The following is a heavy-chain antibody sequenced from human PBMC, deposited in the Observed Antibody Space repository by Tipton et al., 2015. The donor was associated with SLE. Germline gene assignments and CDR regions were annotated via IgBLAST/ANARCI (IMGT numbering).Heavy chain of an antibody. Sequence: QLVQSGAEVKKPGESLKISCKGSGYSFSTYWIGWVRQMPGKGLEWMGIIFPADSDTRYSPSFQGRVTISADKSNSTAYLQWSSLKASNTAIYYCARRLGDYDFWSGRNWFDPWGQGTLVTVSS. D-gene: IGHD3-3*01. CDR3: ARRLGDYDFWSGRNWFDP. CDR2: IFPADSDT. J-gene: IGHJ5*02. CDR1: GYSFSTYW. V-gene: IGHV5-51*03.